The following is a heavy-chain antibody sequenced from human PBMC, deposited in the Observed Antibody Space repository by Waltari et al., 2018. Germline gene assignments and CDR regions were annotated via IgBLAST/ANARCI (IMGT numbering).Heavy chain of an antibody. Sequence: EVQLVESGGALVQPGRSLRLSCAASGFTFDEYAMHWVRQAPGKGLEWVAGISSKRADIVYADFAKGRFTVSRDNDETSLYLQMNSLRAEDTAFYYCVKRASGAKRYFDYWGQGTLVTVSS. CDR3: VKRASGAKRYFDY. CDR1: GFTFDEYA. CDR2: ISSKRADI. D-gene: IGHD3-10*01. V-gene: IGHV3-9*01. J-gene: IGHJ4*02.